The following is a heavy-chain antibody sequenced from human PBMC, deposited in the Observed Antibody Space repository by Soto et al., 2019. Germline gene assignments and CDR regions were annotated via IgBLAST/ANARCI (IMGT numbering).Heavy chain of an antibody. CDR3: ASPTLGAFDI. CDR2: IYSSGST. CDR1: GGSISSTNYY. V-gene: IGHV4-39*01. J-gene: IGHJ3*02. Sequence: QLQLQESGPGLVKPSETLSLTCTVSGGSISSTNYYWGWIRQPPRKGLEWIGSIYSSGSTSYNSSLESRDTISVDTSKNQFSLRLSSVTAADTAVYYCASPTLGAFDIWGRGTMVTVSS. D-gene: IGHD3-16*01.